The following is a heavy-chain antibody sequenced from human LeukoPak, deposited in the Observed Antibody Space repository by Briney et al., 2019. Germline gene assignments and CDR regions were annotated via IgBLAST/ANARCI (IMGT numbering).Heavy chain of an antibody. CDR1: GGTFSSYA. Sequence: SVKVSCKASGGTFSSYAISWVRQAPGQGLEWMGGIIPIFGTANYAQKFQGRVTITADESTSTAYMELSSLRSEDTAVYYCATSIAVAGRPWFDPWGQGTLVTVSS. CDR3: ATSIAVAGRPWFDP. CDR2: IIPIFGTA. D-gene: IGHD6-19*01. V-gene: IGHV1-69*13. J-gene: IGHJ5*02.